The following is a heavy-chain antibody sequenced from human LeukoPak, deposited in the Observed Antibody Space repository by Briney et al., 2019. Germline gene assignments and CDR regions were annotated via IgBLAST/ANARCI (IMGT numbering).Heavy chain of an antibody. V-gene: IGHV4-30-4*01. D-gene: IGHD3-22*01. CDR1: GGSITSGEHY. J-gene: IGHJ4*02. CDR2: VAYTGST. CDR3: ARDHYDSSGYFLGNDY. Sequence: NSSETLSLTCTVSGGSITSGEHYCSWIRQPPGKGLEWIGYVAYTGSTNYNPSLSSRVTMSVDTSRNQFSLKLSSVTAADTAIYYCARDHYDSSGYFLGNDYWGQGILVTVSS.